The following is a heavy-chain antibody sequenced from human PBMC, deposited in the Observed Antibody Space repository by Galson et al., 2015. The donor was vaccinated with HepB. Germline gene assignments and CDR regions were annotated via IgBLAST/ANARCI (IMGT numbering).Heavy chain of an antibody. V-gene: IGHV1-69*13. D-gene: IGHD2-2*01. Sequence: SVKVSCKASGGTFSSYAISWVRQAPGQGLEWMGGIIPIFGTANYAQKFQGRVTITADESTSTAYMELSSLRSEDTAVYYCARRGLSCSSTSCYADAFDIWGQGTMVTVSS. J-gene: IGHJ3*02. CDR1: GGTFSSYA. CDR3: ARRGLSCSSTSCYADAFDI. CDR2: IIPIFGTA.